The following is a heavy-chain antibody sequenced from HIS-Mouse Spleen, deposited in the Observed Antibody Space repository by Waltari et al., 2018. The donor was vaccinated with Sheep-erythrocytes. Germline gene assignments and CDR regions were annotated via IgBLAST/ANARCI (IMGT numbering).Heavy chain of an antibody. Sequence: QVQLVASGGGLVQPGWSLRLSCAAAGFTFSSYGLHWVRWAPGKGLEWVAVISYDGSNKYYADSVKGRFTISRDNSKNTLYLQMNSLRAEDTAVYYCAKVRTVNYWYFDLWGRGTLVTVSS. CDR1: GFTFSSYG. V-gene: IGHV3-30*18. J-gene: IGHJ2*01. CDR3: AKVRTVNYWYFDL. CDR2: ISYDGSNK. D-gene: IGHD1-1*01.